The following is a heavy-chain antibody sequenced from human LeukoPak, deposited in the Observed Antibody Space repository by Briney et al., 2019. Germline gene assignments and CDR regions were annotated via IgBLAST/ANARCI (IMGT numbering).Heavy chain of an antibody. Sequence: PGGSLRLSCAASGFTFSSYWMSWVRQAPGRGLEWVANIKQDGSEKYYVDSVKGRFTISRDNAKNSLYLQMNSLRAEDAAVYYCARDFTRDYLADYWGQGTLVTVSS. D-gene: IGHD4-17*01. J-gene: IGHJ4*02. CDR1: GFTFSSYW. CDR2: IKQDGSEK. V-gene: IGHV3-7*01. CDR3: ARDFTRDYLADY.